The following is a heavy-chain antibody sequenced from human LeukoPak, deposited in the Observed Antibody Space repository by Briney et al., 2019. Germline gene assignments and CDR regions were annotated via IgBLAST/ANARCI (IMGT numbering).Heavy chain of an antibody. Sequence: GGSLRLSCAASGFTFTTYAMGWVRQSPGKGLEWVSSISGGCGGTYYAEFVKGRFTISRDNSKNTLYLQMNSLRAEDTAVYYCAKFYDILPGYFDHWGQGTLVTVSS. CDR1: GFTFTTYA. CDR3: AKFYDILPGYFDH. D-gene: IGHD3-9*01. J-gene: IGHJ4*02. CDR2: ISGGCGGT. V-gene: IGHV3-23*01.